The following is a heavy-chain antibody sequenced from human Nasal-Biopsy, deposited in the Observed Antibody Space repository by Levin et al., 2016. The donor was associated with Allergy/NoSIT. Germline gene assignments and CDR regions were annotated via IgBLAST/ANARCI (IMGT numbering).Heavy chain of an antibody. V-gene: IGHV5-51*01. J-gene: IGHJ4*02. CDR2: IYPGDSDT. Sequence: KVSCKGSGYSFTSYWIAWVRQMPGKGLEWMGIIYPGDSDTRYSPSFQGQVTISADKSISTAYLQWSSLKASDTATYYCARGGFGSSWYRAFDYWGQGTLVTVSS. D-gene: IGHD6-13*01. CDR3: ARGGFGSSWYRAFDY. CDR1: GYSFTSYW.